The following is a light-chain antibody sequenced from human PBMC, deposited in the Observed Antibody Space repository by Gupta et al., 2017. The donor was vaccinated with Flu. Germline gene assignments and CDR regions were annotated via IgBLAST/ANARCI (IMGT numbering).Light chain of an antibody. Sequence: GTLSFSQGERATLSCRASQSISSSYLAWYQQKPGQAPRLLIYSASTRATGIPDRFSGSGSGTDFTLTISRLEPEDFAVYFCQHSGSSLYTFGQGTKLEI. CDR1: QSISSSY. J-gene: IGKJ2*01. CDR2: SAS. V-gene: IGKV3-20*01. CDR3: QHSGSSLYT.